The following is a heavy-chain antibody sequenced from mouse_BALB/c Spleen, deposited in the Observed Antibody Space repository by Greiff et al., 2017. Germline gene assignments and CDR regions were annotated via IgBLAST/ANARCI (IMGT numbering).Heavy chain of an antibody. CDR1: GYTFTSYN. D-gene: IGHD2-14*01. CDR2: IYPGNGDT. J-gene: IGHJ3*01. Sequence: QVQLQQPGAELVKPGASVKMSCKASGYTFTSYNMHWVKQTPGQGLEWIGAIYPGNGDTSYNQKFKGKATLTADKYSSTAYMQLSSLTSEDSAVYYCEREGYYRYDDGCAYWGQGTLVTVSA. V-gene: IGHV1-12*01. CDR3: EREGYYRYDDGCAY.